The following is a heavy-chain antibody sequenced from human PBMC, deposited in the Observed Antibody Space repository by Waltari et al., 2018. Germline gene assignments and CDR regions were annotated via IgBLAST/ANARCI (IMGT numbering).Heavy chain of an antibody. CDR2: ISSSSSYI. D-gene: IGHD1-26*01. CDR3: ARDKAAVGLIDY. V-gene: IGHV3-21*01. Sequence: EVQLVESGGGLVKPGGSLRLSCAASGFTFSSYSMNWVRQAPGKGLEWVSSISSSSSYIYYADSVKGRFTISRDNAKNSLYLQMNSLRAEDTAVYYCARDKAAVGLIDYWGQGTLVTVSS. CDR1: GFTFSSYS. J-gene: IGHJ4*02.